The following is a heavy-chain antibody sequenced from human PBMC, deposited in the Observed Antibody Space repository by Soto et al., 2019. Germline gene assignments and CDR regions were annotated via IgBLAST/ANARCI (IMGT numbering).Heavy chain of an antibody. Sequence: QVQLQESGPGLVKPSETLSLTCTVSGGSISSYYWSWIRQPPGKGLEWIGYIYYSGSTNYNPSLKSRVTISVDTSKNQFSLKLSSVTAADTAVYYCARGSLRLEIDYWGQGTLVTVSS. CDR1: GGSISSYY. V-gene: IGHV4-59*01. D-gene: IGHD5-12*01. J-gene: IGHJ4*02. CDR3: ARGSLRLEIDY. CDR2: IYYSGST.